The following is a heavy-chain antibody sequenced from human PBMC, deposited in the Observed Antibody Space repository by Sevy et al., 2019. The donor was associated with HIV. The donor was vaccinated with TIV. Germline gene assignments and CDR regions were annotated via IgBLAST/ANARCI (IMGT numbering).Heavy chain of an antibody. Sequence: ASVKVSCKVSGKTLSDLSMHWVRQAPGKGLEWMGSFDPEDGETLYAQNFRARVTMTEDTSTDTAYMGLSSLGSEDTAVYYCATTKDYYDSSGDPFDYWGQGSLVTVSS. CDR3: ATTKDYYDSSGDPFDY. D-gene: IGHD3-22*01. CDR2: FDPEDGET. V-gene: IGHV1-24*01. J-gene: IGHJ4*02. CDR1: GKTLSDLS.